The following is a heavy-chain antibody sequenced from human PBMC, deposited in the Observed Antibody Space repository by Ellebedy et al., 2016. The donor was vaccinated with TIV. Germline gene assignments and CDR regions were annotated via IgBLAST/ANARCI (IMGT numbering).Heavy chain of an antibody. Sequence: GGSLRLSCAASGFTFSSSDMHWVRQTTGKGLEWVSAIGTVGDTYYPDSVKGRFTISRDNSKNTLYLQMNSLRAEDTAVYYCAREREKTTDAFDIWGQGTMVTVSS. D-gene: IGHD4-17*01. J-gene: IGHJ3*02. CDR3: AREREKTTDAFDI. V-gene: IGHV3-13*01. CDR1: GFTFSSSD. CDR2: IGTVGDT.